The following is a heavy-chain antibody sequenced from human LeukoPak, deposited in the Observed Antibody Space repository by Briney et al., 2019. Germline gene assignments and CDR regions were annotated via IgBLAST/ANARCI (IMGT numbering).Heavy chain of an antibody. CDR2: ISSSGGII. Sequence: PGGSRRLSCAASGFTFSSYEMNWVRQAPGKGLEWGAYISSSGGIIYYAASVKGRFTISTDNANNSLYLQMNSLRAEDTAVYYCARDGRFDYSSSSYLDYWGQGTLVTVSS. V-gene: IGHV3-48*03. CDR3: ARDGRFDYSSSSYLDY. J-gene: IGHJ4*02. CDR1: GFTFSSYE. D-gene: IGHD6-6*01.